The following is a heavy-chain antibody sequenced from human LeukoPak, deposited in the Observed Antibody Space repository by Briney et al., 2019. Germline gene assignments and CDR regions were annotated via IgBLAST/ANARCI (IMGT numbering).Heavy chain of an antibody. J-gene: IGHJ4*02. CDR2: IRYDGSNK. D-gene: IGHD3-10*01. V-gene: IGHV3-30*02. CDR1: GFTFSSYG. CDR3: AKLWFGELFGGY. Sequence: GGSLRLSCAASGFTFSSYGMHWVRQAPGKGLERVAFIRYDGSNKYYADSVKGRFTISRDNSKNTLYLQMNSLRAEDTAVYYCAKLWFGELFGGYWGQGTLVTVSS.